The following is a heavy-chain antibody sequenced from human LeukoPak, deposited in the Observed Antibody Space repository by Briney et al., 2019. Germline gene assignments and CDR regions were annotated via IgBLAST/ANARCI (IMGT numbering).Heavy chain of an antibody. J-gene: IGHJ4*02. CDR2: IYYSGST. D-gene: IGHD3-22*01. V-gene: IGHV4-39*07. CDR1: GGSISSSSYY. CDR3: ARVPTYYYDSSGYYYPGYFDY. Sequence: KPSETLSLTCTVSGGSISSSSYYWGWIRQPPGKGLEWIGSIYYSGSTYYNPFLKSRVTISVDTSKNQFSLKLSSVTAADTAVYYCARVPTYYYDSSGYYYPGYFDYWGQGTLVTVSS.